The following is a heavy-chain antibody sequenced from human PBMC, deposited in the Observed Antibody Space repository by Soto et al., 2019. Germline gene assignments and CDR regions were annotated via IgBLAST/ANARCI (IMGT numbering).Heavy chain of an antibody. V-gene: IGHV5-51*01. D-gene: IGHD3-22*01. CDR2: IYPGDSDT. Sequence: GESLKISCKVSGFSFTSYWISWVRQMPGKGLEWMGIIYPGDSDTRYSPSFQGQVTISADKSISTAYLQWSSLKASDTAMYYCARQITYYYDSSGYYFPFDYWGQGTLVTVSS. J-gene: IGHJ4*02. CDR1: GFSFTSYW. CDR3: ARQITYYYDSSGYYFPFDY.